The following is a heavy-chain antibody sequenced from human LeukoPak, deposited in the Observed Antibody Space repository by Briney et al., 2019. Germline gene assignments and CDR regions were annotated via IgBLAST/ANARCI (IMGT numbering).Heavy chain of an antibody. CDR2: IYPGDSDT. CDR1: GYSFTSYW. V-gene: IGHV5-51*01. D-gene: IGHD4-11*01. J-gene: IGHJ6*03. Sequence: PGESLKISCKGSGYSFTSYWIGWVRQMPGKGLEWMGIIYPGDSDTSYSPSFQGQVTISADKSISTAYLQWSSLKASDTAMYYCARHSNYYYYYMDVWGKGTTVTVSS. CDR3: ARHSNYYYYYMDV.